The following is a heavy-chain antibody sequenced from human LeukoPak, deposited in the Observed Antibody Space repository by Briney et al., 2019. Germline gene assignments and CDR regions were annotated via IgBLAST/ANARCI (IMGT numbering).Heavy chain of an antibody. CDR2: IYSGGST. D-gene: IGHD3-22*01. V-gene: IGHV3-53*01. CDR3: AKDGSVVITTPIDY. CDR1: GFTVSSNY. J-gene: IGHJ4*02. Sequence: GGSLRLSCAASGFTVSSNYMSWVRQAPGKGLEWVSVIYSGGSTYYADSAKGRFTISRHNSKNTLYLQMSSLRAEDTAVYYCAKDGSVVITTPIDYWGQGTLVTVSS.